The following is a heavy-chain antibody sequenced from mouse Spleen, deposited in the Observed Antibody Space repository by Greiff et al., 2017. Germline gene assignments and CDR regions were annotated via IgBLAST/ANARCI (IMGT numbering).Heavy chain of an antibody. CDR2: INPDSSTI. J-gene: IGHJ4*01. CDR3: ARPQYGNYDAMDY. V-gene: IGHV4-1*02. Sequence: EVQLVESGGGLVQPGGSLTLSCAASGFAFSRYWMSWVRQAPGKGLEWIGEINPDSSTINYTPSLKDKFIISRDNAKNTLYLQMSKVRSEDTALYYCARPQYGNYDAMDYWGQGTSVTVSS. CDR1: GFAFSRYW. D-gene: IGHD2-1*01.